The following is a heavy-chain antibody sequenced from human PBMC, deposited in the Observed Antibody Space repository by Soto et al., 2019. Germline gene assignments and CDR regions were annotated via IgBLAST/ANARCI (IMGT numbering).Heavy chain of an antibody. J-gene: IGHJ4*02. D-gene: IGHD3-10*01. CDR2: IYYSGST. CDR3: ARLGSGSAIWFEENKGDDSDY. Sequence: PSETLSLTCTVSGGSISSSSYYWGWIRQPPGKGLEWIGSIYYSGSTYYNPSLKSRVTISVDTSKNQFSLKLSSVTAADTAVYYCARLGSGSAIWFEENKGDDSDYWGQGTLVTVSS. CDR1: GGSISSSSYY. V-gene: IGHV4-39*01.